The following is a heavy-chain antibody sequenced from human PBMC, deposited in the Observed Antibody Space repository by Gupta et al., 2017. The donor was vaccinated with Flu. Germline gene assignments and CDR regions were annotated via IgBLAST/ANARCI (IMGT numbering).Heavy chain of an antibody. Sequence: EVQLVESGGGLVQPGGSLRLSCAASGFIFSGHWMHWVRQAPGKGLVWVARINRDGSSTSYADYVKGRCTISRDNAKNTLYLQRNSLRHEDTAVGECARGPLRRKGRYNGYEVLDSGGQGTLGTVSS. CDR1: GFIFSGHW. J-gene: IGHJ4*02. CDR3: ARGPLRRKGRYNGYEVLDS. CDR2: INRDGSST. D-gene: IGHD5-12*01. V-gene: IGHV3-74*01.